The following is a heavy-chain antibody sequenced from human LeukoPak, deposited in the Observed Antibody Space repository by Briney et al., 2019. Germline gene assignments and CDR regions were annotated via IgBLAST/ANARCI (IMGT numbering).Heavy chain of an antibody. D-gene: IGHD3-10*01. Sequence: GGSLRLSCAASGFTFSSYSMNWVRQAPGKGLEWVSSISSSSSYIYYADSVKGRFTISRDNSKNTLHLQIHSLRAEDTAVYHCAKTTVSGNFYFDYWGEGTLVTVSS. CDR2: ISSSSSYI. CDR1: GFTFSSYS. V-gene: IGHV3-21*01. CDR3: AKTTVSGNFYFDY. J-gene: IGHJ4*02.